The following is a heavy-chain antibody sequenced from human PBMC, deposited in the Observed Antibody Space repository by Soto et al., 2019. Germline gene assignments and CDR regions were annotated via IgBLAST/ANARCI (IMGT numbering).Heavy chain of an antibody. CDR1: GFTFSSYG. D-gene: IGHD6-6*01. Sequence: GGSLSLSCAASGFTFSSYGMHWVRQAPGKGLEWVAVISYDGSNKYYADSVKGRFTISRDNSKNTLYLQMNSLRAEDTAVYYCAKDRRAALNDYYGMDVWGQGTTVTVSS. J-gene: IGHJ6*02. V-gene: IGHV3-30*18. CDR3: AKDRRAALNDYYGMDV. CDR2: ISYDGSNK.